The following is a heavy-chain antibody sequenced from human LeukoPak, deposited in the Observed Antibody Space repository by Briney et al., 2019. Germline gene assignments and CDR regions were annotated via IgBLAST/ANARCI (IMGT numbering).Heavy chain of an antibody. D-gene: IGHD2-2*01. CDR1: GYSFTGYY. CDR2: INPNSGRT. J-gene: IGHJ3*02. V-gene: IGHV1-2*02. CDR3: AREDSSTQDAFDI. Sequence: ASVKVSCKASGYSFTGYYMHWVRQAPGQGLEWMGWINPNSGRTNYAQKFQGRVTMTRDTSISTAYMELSRLRSDDTAVYYCAREDSSTQDAFDIWGQGTMVTVSS.